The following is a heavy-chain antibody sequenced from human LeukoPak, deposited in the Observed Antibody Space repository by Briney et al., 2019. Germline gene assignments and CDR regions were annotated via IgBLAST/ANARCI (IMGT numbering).Heavy chain of an antibody. J-gene: IGHJ4*02. CDR3: ARGQIYCSSTSCYAWYFDY. D-gene: IGHD2-2*01. V-gene: IGHV4-34*01. Sequence: SETLSLTCAVYGGSFSGYYWSWVRQPPGKGLEWIGEINHSGSTNYNPSLKSRVTISVDTSKNQFSLKLSSVTAADTAVCYCARGQIYCSSTSCYAWYFDYWGQGTLVTVSS. CDR1: GGSFSGYY. CDR2: INHSGST.